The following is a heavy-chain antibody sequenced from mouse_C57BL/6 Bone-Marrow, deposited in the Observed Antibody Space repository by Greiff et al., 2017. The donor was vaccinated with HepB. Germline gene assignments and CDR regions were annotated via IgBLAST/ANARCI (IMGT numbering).Heavy chain of an antibody. CDR2: ISSGGSYT. D-gene: IGHD1-1*01. J-gene: IGHJ3*01. CDR3: ARRYYGSSSFAY. V-gene: IGHV5-6*01. CDR1: GFTFSSYG. Sequence: DVQLQESGGDLVKPGGSLKLSCAASGFTFSSYGMSWVRQTPDKRLEWVATISSGGSYTYYPDSVKGRFTISRDNAKNTLYLQMSSLKSEDTAMYYCARRYYGSSSFAYWGQGTLVTVSA.